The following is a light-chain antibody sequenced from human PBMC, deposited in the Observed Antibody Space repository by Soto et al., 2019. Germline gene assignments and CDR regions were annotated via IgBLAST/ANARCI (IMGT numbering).Light chain of an antibody. J-gene: IGKJ1*01. CDR1: QSVNNF. Sequence: SVLTHSRSTLSLSPGPRSTLRCRASQSVNNFLAWYQQRPGQAPRLVMYEASNRATGVPARFSGSGSGTDFNLTISSLEPEDFAIYYCQQRRNWPPTFGQGTKVDIK. CDR2: EAS. V-gene: IGKV3-11*01. CDR3: QQRRNWPPT.